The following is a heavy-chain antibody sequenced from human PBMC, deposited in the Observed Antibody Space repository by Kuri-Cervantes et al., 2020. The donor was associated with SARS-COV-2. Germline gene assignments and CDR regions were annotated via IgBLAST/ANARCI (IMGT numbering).Heavy chain of an antibody. Sequence: SQTLSLTCAVSGGSISSGGYSWSWIRQPPGKGLEWIGYIYHSGSTYYNPSLKSRVTISVDRSKNQFSLKLSSVTAADTAVYYCASIGYCSSTSCFVGRGDYWGQGTLVTVSS. CDR3: ASIGYCSSTSCFVGRGDY. CDR2: IYHSGST. V-gene: IGHV4-30-2*01. J-gene: IGHJ4*02. CDR1: GGSISSGGYS. D-gene: IGHD2-2*01.